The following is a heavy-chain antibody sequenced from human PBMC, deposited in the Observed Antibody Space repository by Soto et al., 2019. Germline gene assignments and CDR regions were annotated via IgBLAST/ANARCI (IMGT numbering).Heavy chain of an antibody. CDR3: ARDGGYYDSSGYPYNWFDP. J-gene: IGHJ5*02. CDR1: GGTFSSYA. CDR2: IIPIFGTA. Sequence: VKVSCKASGGTFSSYAISWVRQAPGQGLEWMGGIIPIFGTANYAQKFQGRVTITADESTSTAYMELSSLRSEDTAVYYCARDGGYYDSSGYPYNWFDPWGQGTLVTVSS. D-gene: IGHD3-22*01. V-gene: IGHV1-69*13.